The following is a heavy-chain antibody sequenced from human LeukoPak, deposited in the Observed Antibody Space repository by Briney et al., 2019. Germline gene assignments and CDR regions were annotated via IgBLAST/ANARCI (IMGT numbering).Heavy chain of an antibody. V-gene: IGHV1-69*04. CDR1: VGTFSSYA. D-gene: IGHD3-22*01. Sequence: SVKVSCKASVGTFSSYAISWVRQAPGQGLEWMGRIIPILGIANYAQKFQGRVTITADKSTSTAYMELSSMRSEDTAVYYCARVGDSSGYYDYWGQGTLVTVSS. J-gene: IGHJ4*02. CDR3: ARVGDSSGYYDY. CDR2: IIPILGIA.